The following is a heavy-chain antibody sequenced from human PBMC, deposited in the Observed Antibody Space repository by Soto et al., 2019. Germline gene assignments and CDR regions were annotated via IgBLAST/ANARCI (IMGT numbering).Heavy chain of an antibody. V-gene: IGHV4-34*01. J-gene: IGHJ6*03. CDR2: INHSGST. Sequence: SETLSLTCAVYGGSFSGYYWSWIRQPPGKGLEWIGEINHSGSTNYNPSLKSRVTISVDTSKNQFSLKLSSVTAADTAVYYCARGEDGDYYMDVWGKGTTVTVSS. CDR3: ARGEDGDYYMDV. D-gene: IGHD4-17*01. CDR1: GGSFSGYY.